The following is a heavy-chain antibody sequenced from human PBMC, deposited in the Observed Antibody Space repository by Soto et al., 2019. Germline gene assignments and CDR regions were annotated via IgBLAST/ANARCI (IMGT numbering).Heavy chain of an antibody. CDR1: GGSISSGGYY. CDR2: IYYSGST. V-gene: IGHV4-31*03. Sequence: SETLSLTCTVSGGSISSGGYYWSWIRQHPGKGLEWIGYIYYSGSTYYNPSLKSRVTISVDTSKNQFSLKLSSVTAADTAVYYWAGGWGNDGPYYYGMGVWGQGNTVTVSS. J-gene: IGHJ6*01. D-gene: IGHD1-1*01. CDR3: AGGWGNDGPYYYGMGV.